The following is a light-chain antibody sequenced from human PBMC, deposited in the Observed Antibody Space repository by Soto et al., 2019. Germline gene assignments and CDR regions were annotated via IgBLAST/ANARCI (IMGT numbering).Light chain of an antibody. CDR1: QSVDTTF. Sequence: EIVLTQSPGSLSLSPGQRATLSCRASQSVDTTFFAWYQKKPGQAPRLLIYGASKRATGIPDRFSGSGSGTDFTLIISRLEPEAFEVYYCQQYMSSVTFGQGTKVEIK. CDR2: GAS. CDR3: QQYMSSVT. V-gene: IGKV3-20*01. J-gene: IGKJ1*01.